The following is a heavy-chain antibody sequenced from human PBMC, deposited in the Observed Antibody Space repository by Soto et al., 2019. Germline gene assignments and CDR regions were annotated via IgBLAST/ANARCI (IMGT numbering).Heavy chain of an antibody. CDR1: GDSISSYY. D-gene: IGHD3-22*01. J-gene: IGHJ4*02. CDR2: LYYGRSA. V-gene: IGHV4-59*01. CDR3: ALRSMAVVPEY. Sequence: QVQLQESGPGLVKPSETLSLTCAVSGDSISSYYCMWIRQPPGKGLESIGYLYYGRSANYNPSLKGRVILSVDTSTKQCSLTLSSMTAADTAVYYCALRSMAVVPEYWGQGTLVTVSS.